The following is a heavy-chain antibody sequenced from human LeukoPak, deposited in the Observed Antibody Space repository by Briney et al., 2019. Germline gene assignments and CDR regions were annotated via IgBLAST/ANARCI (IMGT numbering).Heavy chain of an antibody. V-gene: IGHV3-30*02. J-gene: IGHJ3*02. Sequence: PGGSLRLSCAASGSTFSSYGMHWVRQAPGKGLEWVAFIRYDGSNKYYADSVKGRFTISRDNSKNTLYLQMNSLRAEDTAVYYCARGYDSSFDDAFDIWGQGTMVTVSS. CDR1: GSTFSSYG. D-gene: IGHD3-22*01. CDR2: IRYDGSNK. CDR3: ARGYDSSFDDAFDI.